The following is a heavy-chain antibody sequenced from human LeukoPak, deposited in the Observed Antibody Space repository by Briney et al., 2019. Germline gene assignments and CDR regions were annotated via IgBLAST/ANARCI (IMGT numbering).Heavy chain of an antibody. V-gene: IGHV3-23*01. CDR1: GFIFSSHG. D-gene: IGHD6-13*01. CDR3: ARSPQYMGYSSSSNYFDY. CDR2: ISPSGDAT. Sequence: PGGSLRLSCAASGFIFSSHGMNWVRQAPGKGLEWVSGISPSGDATFYADSVKGRFTISRDNSKNTLYLQMNSLRVEDTAVYYCARSPQYMGYSSSSNYFDYWGQGTLVTVSS. J-gene: IGHJ4*02.